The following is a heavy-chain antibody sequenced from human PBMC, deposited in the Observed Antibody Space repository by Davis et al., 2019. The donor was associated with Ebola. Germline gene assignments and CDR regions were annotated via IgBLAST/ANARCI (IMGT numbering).Heavy chain of an antibody. CDR3: AVSPYYYYGMDV. CDR2: IYPGDSDT. V-gene: IGHV5-51*01. J-gene: IGHJ6*02. Sequence: GGSLRLSCKGSGYSFTSYWIGWVRQLPGKGLEWMGIIYPGDSDTRYSPSFQGQVTISADKSISTAYLQWSSLKASDTAMYYCAVSPYYYYGMDVWGQGTLVTVSS. CDR1: GYSFTSYW.